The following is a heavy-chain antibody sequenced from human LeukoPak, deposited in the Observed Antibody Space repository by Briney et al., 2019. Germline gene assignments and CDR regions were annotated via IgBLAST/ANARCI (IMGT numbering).Heavy chain of an antibody. CDR2: IKQDGSET. Sequence: GGSLRLSCAASGFTFISYWMSWVRQAPGRGLEWVANIKQDGSETYYVDSVKGRFTISRDNAKNSLYLQMNSLSAEDTAVYYCARPSFTQGSYFDYWGQGTLVTVSS. CDR3: ARPSFTQGSYFDY. J-gene: IGHJ4*02. CDR1: GFTFISYW. D-gene: IGHD2-15*01. V-gene: IGHV3-7*01.